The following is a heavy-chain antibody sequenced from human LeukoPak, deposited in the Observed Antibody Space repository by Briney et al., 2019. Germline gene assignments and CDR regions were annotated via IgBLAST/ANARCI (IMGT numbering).Heavy chain of an antibody. CDR1: GGSISSYY. CDR2: IYTSGST. V-gene: IGHV4-4*07. D-gene: IGHD3-3*01. CDR3: ARVKEEVFGVVLYYFDY. Sequence: PSETLSLTCTVSGGSISSYYWSWIRQPAGKGLEWIGRIYTSGSTNYNPSLKSRVTMSVDTSKNQFSLKLSSVTAADTAVYYCARVKEEVFGVVLYYFDYWGQGTLVTVSS. J-gene: IGHJ4*02.